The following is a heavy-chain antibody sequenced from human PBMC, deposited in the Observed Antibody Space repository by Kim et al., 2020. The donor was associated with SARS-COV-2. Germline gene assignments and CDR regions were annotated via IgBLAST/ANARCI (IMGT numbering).Heavy chain of an antibody. CDR3: AKDRRMFVVVVAAIDDAFDI. V-gene: IGHV3-23*01. D-gene: IGHD2-15*01. CDR1: GFTFSSYA. CDR2: ISGSGGST. J-gene: IGHJ3*02. Sequence: GGSLRLSCAASGFTFSSYAMSWVRQAPGKGLEWVSAISGSGGSTYYADSVKGRFTISRDNSKNTLYLQMNSLRAEDTAVYYCAKDRRMFVVVVAAIDDAFDIWGQGTMVTVSS.